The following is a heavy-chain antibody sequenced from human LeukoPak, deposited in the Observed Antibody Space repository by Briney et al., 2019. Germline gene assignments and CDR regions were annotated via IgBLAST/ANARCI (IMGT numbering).Heavy chain of an antibody. V-gene: IGHV4-59*01. J-gene: IGHJ6*03. CDR1: AGSISSYY. CDR3: AREARSGWGDYYYYLDV. D-gene: IGHD6-19*01. CDR2: IYYSGST. Sequence: PSETLSLTCTVSAGSISSYYWSWIRQPPGKGLEWIGYIYYSGSTNYNPSLKSRVTISLDTAKNQFSLKLSSVTAADPAVYYGAREARSGWGDYYYYLDVWGKGTTVTVSS.